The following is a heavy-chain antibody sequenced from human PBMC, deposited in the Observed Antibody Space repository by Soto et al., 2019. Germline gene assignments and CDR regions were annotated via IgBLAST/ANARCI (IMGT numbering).Heavy chain of an antibody. CDR2: IYYSGST. CDR3: ARQPAGSSGYYWYFDY. CDR1: GGSISSSSYY. D-gene: IGHD3-22*01. J-gene: IGHJ4*02. Sequence: PSATLSLTCTVSGGSISSSSYYWGWIRQPPGKGLEWIGSIYYSGSTYYNPSLKSRVTISVDTSKNQFSLKLSSVTAADTAVYYCARQPAGSSGYYWYFDYWGQGTLVTVSS. V-gene: IGHV4-39*01.